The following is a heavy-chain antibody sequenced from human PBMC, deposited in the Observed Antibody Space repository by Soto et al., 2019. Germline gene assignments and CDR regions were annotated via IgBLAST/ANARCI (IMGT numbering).Heavy chain of an antibody. J-gene: IGHJ4*02. CDR3: ARASGHIYATLHGPFDH. V-gene: IGHV3-21*01. D-gene: IGHD2-8*01. CDR2: ILSSGASI. Sequence: PGGSLRLSCAASGVTFSSFSFNWVRQSPGKGLEWVSFILSSGASIYYADSVKGRFTISRDNSMNMLYLQMHGLRTEDTAIFYCARASGHIYATLHGPFDHWGQGALVTVSS. CDR1: GVTFSSFS.